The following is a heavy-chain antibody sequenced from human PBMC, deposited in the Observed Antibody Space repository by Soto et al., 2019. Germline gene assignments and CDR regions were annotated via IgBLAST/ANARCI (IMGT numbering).Heavy chain of an antibody. J-gene: IGHJ6*02. CDR1: GFTVSSNY. CDR3: ARDWLRLIAAAGTTPNYGMDV. Sequence: PGGSLRLSCAASGFTVSSNYMSWVRQAPGKGLEWVSVIYSGGSTYYADSVKGRFTISRDNSKNTLYLQMNSLRSDDTAVYYCARDWLRLIAAAGTTPNYGMDVWGQGTTVTVSS. D-gene: IGHD6-13*01. CDR2: IYSGGST. V-gene: IGHV3-53*05.